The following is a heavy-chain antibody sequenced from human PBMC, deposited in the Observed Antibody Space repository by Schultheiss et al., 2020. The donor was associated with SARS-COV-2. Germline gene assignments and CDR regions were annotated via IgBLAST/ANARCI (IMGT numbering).Heavy chain of an antibody. CDR2: IYPGDSDT. V-gene: IGHV5-51*01. D-gene: IGHD2-2*01. Sequence: GGSLRLSCKGSGYSFINYWIGWVRQMPGKGLEWMGIIYPGDSDTRYSPSFQGQVTISADKSISTAYLQWSSLKASDTAIYYCASLYGINDCSTTVCHHDEFDIWGQGTMVTVSS. CDR1: GYSFINYW. CDR3: ASLYGINDCSTTVCHHDEFDI. J-gene: IGHJ3*02.